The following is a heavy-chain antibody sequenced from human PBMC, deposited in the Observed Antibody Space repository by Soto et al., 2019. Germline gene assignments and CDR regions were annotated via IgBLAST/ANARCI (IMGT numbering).Heavy chain of an antibody. CDR2: IYTGGST. CDR3: AITNYGSGSYPHYY. J-gene: IGHJ4*02. CDR1: GFSISNNY. Sequence: EVQLVESGGGLVQPGGSLRLSCAASGFSISNNYMSWVRQAPAKGLEWVSVIYTGGSTYYADSVKGRFTISRDNSKNTLFLQMNSLRAEDTAVYYCAITNYGSGSYPHYYWGQGTLVTVSP. V-gene: IGHV3-66*01. D-gene: IGHD3-10*01.